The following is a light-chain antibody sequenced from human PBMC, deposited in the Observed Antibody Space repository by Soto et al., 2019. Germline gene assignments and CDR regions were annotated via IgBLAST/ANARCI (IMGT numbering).Light chain of an antibody. J-gene: IGKJ5*01. Sequence: EIVLTQSPGNLSLSPGERATLSCMASQSITNNYLAWYQQKPGQPPRLLIYDGYYRATDTPPRFSGSGSGTDFTLTISSLEPEDSAVYYCQQRNMWPITFGQGTRLEIK. CDR2: DGY. V-gene: IGKV3D-20*02. CDR1: QSITNNY. CDR3: QQRNMWPIT.